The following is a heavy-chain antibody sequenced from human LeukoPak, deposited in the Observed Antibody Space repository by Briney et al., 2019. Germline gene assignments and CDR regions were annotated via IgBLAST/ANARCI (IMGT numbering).Heavy chain of an antibody. CDR1: GFTFSSYS. J-gene: IGHJ4*02. CDR2: ISSSSSYI. CDR3: ARAGSFWHYVY. Sequence: GVSLRLSCAASGFTFSSYSMNWVRQAPGKGLEWVSSISSSSSYIYYADSVKGRFTISRDNAKNSLSLQMNGLRVEDTAVYYCARAGSFWHYVYWGQGTLVTVSS. V-gene: IGHV3-21*01. D-gene: IGHD1-7*01.